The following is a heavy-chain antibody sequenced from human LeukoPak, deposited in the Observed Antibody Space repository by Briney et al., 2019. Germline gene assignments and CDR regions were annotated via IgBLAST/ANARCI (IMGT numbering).Heavy chain of an antibody. J-gene: IGHJ4*02. CDR1: GFTFSSYS. D-gene: IGHD6-13*01. CDR2: ISSSSSYI. CDR3: ARDTSSSSSWYFDY. Sequence: GGSLRLSCAASGFTFSSYSMNWVRQAPGKGLEWVSSISSSSSYIYYADSVKGRFTISRDNAKNSLYLQMNSLRAEDTAVYYCARDTSSSSSWYFDYWGQGTLVTVSS. V-gene: IGHV3-21*01.